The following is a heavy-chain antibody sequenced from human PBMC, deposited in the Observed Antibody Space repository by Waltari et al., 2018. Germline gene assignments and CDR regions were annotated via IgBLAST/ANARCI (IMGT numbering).Heavy chain of an antibody. CDR2: IEPEEEET. J-gene: IGHJ4*02. V-gene: IGHV1-69-2*01. Sequence: DVQLVQSGAETKKPGTTVRISCKVSGYTFIDHYIHWFRQAPGRGPQWVGRIEPEEEETVISENFRDRGTIAADTSKDTSDLELSSLRSEDTAIYYCATAHDSDGSGYYSSVDYWGQGTLVTVSS. D-gene: IGHD3-22*01. CDR1: GYTFIDHY. CDR3: ATAHDSDGSGYYSSVDY.